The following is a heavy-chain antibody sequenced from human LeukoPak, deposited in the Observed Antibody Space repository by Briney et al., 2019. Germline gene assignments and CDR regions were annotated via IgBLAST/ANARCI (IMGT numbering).Heavy chain of an antibody. D-gene: IGHD2-15*01. CDR3: ARDTGYCSGGSCYWSYYFDY. J-gene: IGHJ4*02. CDR1: GFTFSSYA. Sequence: GRSLRLSCAASGFTFSSYAMHWVRQAPGKGLEWVAVIWYDGSSKYYADSVKGRFTISRDNSKNTLYLQMNSLRAEDTAVYYCARDTGYCSGGSCYWSYYFDYWGQGTLVTVSS. V-gene: IGHV3-30*01. CDR2: IWYDGSSK.